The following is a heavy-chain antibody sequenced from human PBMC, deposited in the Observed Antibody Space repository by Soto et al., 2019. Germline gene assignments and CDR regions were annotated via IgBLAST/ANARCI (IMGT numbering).Heavy chain of an antibody. Sequence: PSETLSLTCTVSGGSISSGGYYWSWIRQHPGKGLEWIGYIYYSGSTYYNPSLKSRVTISVDTSKNQFSLKLSSVTAADTAVYYCAKHRDCYGHTCYSGEFDPLGPGNPGHRLL. D-gene: IGHD2-15*01. V-gene: IGHV4-31*03. CDR2: IYYSGST. CDR1: GGSISSGGYY. J-gene: IGHJ5*02. CDR3: AKHRDCYGHTCYSGEFDP.